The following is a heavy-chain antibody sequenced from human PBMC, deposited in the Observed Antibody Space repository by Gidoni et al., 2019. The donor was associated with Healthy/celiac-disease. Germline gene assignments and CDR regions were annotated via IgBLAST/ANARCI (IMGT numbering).Heavy chain of an antibody. CDR3: ASAPYYDFWSGLGSFDI. D-gene: IGHD3-3*01. CDR1: GGSISSGEYY. Sequence: QVQLQESGPGLVKPSQTLSLTCTVSGGSISSGEYYWSWIHQPPGKGLEWIGYIYYSGSTYYNPSLKSRVTLSVDTSKNQFSLKLSSVPAADTAVYYCASAPYYDFWSGLGSFDIWGQGTMVTVSS. CDR2: IYYSGST. V-gene: IGHV4-30-4*01. J-gene: IGHJ3*02.